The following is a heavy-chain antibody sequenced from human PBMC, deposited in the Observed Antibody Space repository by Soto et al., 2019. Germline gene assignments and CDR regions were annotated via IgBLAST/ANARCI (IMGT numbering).Heavy chain of an antibody. J-gene: IGHJ4*02. D-gene: IGHD6-19*01. CDR2: ISGNGGST. V-gene: IGHV3-23*01. CDR3: AKPIGGLQWVGY. Sequence: EVQLLESGGDLVQPGGSLRLSCAASGFTFSSYAMSWVRQAPGKGLQWVSAISGNGGSTYYTDSVKGRFTISRYNSKNTLYLQMNSLRAEDTAVYYCAKPIGGLQWVGYWGQGTLVTVSS. CDR1: GFTFSSYA.